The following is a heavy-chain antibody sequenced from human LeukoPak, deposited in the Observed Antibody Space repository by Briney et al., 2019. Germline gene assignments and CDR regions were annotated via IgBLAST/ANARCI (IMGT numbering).Heavy chain of an antibody. D-gene: IGHD5-18*01. Sequence: ASVKVSCKASGGTFSSYAISWVRQAPGQGLEWMGGIIPIFGTANYAQKFQGRVTMTTDTSTSTAYMELRSLRYDDTAVYYCAREGSIQVWSREFDPWGQGTLGTVSS. CDR2: IIPIFGTA. CDR1: GGTFSSYA. J-gene: IGHJ5*02. V-gene: IGHV1-69*05. CDR3: AREGSIQVWSREFDP.